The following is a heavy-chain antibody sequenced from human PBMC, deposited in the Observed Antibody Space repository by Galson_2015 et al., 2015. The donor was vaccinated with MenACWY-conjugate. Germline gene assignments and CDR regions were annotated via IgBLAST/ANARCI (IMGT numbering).Heavy chain of an antibody. V-gene: IGHV3-7*03. D-gene: IGHD3-16*01. J-gene: IGHJ3*01. CDR2: IKGDGSVK. CDR3: ARDRTYRDGNAYYDVFDV. CDR1: GFTFSRYW. Sequence: SLRLSCAASGFTFSRYWMTWVRQAPGKGLEWVANIKGDGSVKYYVDSVRGRFTISRDNAQNSLYLQMNSLRAEDTAVYHCARDRTYRDGNAYYDVFDVWGQGTMVTVSS.